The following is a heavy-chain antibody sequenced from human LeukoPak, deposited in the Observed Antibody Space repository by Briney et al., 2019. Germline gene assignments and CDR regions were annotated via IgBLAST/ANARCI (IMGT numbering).Heavy chain of an antibody. Sequence: GGSLRLSCTVSGFTVSSNSMSWVRHAPGKGLEWVSFIYSDNTHYSDSVKGRFTISRDNSKNTLYLQMNSLRAEDTAVYYCARRAGAYSHPYDYWGQGTLVTVSS. D-gene: IGHD4/OR15-4a*01. CDR1: GFTVSSNS. CDR3: ARRAGAYSHPYDY. J-gene: IGHJ4*02. CDR2: IYSDNT. V-gene: IGHV3-53*01.